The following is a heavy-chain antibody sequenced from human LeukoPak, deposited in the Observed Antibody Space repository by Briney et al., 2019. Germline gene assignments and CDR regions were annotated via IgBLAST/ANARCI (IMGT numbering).Heavy chain of an antibody. V-gene: IGHV4-59*08. D-gene: IGHD6-19*01. CDR1: DDSISTFY. CDR2: VSYSGST. Sequence: SETLSLTCTVSDDSISTFYWSWIRQPPGKGLEWMGYVSYSGSTKYNPSLKSRITISSDTSKSQFSLKVNSVSAADTAVYFCASSRSSGWYDYWGQGALVTVSS. J-gene: IGHJ4*02. CDR3: ASSRSSGWYDY.